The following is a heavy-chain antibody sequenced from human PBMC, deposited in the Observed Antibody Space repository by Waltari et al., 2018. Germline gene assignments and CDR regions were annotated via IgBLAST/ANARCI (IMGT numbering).Heavy chain of an antibody. V-gene: IGHV1-2*02. CDR1: GYPFTGSY. D-gene: IGHD3-10*01. CDR2: INPNSGDT. Sequence: QVQVVQSGAEVKKPGASVRVSCPASGYPFTGSYIHWFPPVPGQGLEWMGWINPNSGDTNYAQKFQDRVTMTSDTSIDTAYMELRRLRSDDTAVYYCARERGRSEWYGVDYWGQGTLVTVSS. J-gene: IGHJ4*02. CDR3: ARERGRSEWYGVDY.